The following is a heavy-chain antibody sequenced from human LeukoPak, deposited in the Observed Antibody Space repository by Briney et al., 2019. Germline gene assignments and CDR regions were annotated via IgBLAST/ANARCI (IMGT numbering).Heavy chain of an antibody. CDR1: GLAFGNAW. CDR2: ILSKTSGGTT. V-gene: IGHV3-15*01. Sequence: GGSRTLSCAASGLAFGNAWMAWVRQAPGKGLEWVSRILSKTSGGTTDYAASVKGRFTISRDDSKSTLYLQMNSLKTEDTAVYYCTTYRYDYGSTGYSYFDYRGQGTLVTVSS. D-gene: IGHD3-22*01. CDR3: TTYRYDYGSTGYSYFDY. J-gene: IGHJ4*02.